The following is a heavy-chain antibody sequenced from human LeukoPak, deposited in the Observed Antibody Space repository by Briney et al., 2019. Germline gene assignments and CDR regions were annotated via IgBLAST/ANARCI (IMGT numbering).Heavy chain of an antibody. Sequence: SETLSLTCAVYGGSFSGYYWSWIRQPPGKGLEWIGSIYHSGSTYYNPSLKSRVTISVDTSKNQFSLNLSSVTAAGTAVYYCASTVLGAGTFDYWGQGTLVTVSS. CDR1: GGSFSGYY. V-gene: IGHV4-34*01. J-gene: IGHJ4*02. CDR2: IYHSGST. D-gene: IGHD3-10*01. CDR3: ASTVLGAGTFDY.